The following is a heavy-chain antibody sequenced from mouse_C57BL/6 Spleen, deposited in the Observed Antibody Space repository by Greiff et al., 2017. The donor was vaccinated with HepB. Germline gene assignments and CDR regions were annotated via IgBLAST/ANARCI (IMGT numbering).Heavy chain of an antibody. D-gene: IGHD1-1*01. CDR3: ATLPY. J-gene: IGHJ3*01. Sequence: VQLQQSGPGLVQPSQSLSITCTVSGFSLTSYGVHWVRQSPGKGLEWLGVIWRGGSTDYNAALMSRLSITKDNSKSQVFFKMNSLQADDTAIYYCATLPYWGQGTLVTVSA. CDR2: IWRGGST. CDR1: GFSLTSYG. V-gene: IGHV2-5*01.